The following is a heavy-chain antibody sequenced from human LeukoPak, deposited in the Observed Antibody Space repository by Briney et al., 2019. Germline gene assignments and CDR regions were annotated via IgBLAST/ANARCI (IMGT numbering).Heavy chain of an antibody. V-gene: IGHV3-7*03. J-gene: IGHJ4*02. CDR2: IKQDGSEK. CDR3: ARGSDILTGTAPFDY. Sequence: GGSLRLSCAASGFTFSSYWMSWVRQAPGKGLEWVANIKQDGSEKYYVDSVKGRFTISRDNAKNSLYLQMNSLRAEDTAVYYCARGSDILTGTAPFDYWGQGTLVTVFS. CDR1: GFTFSSYW. D-gene: IGHD3-9*01.